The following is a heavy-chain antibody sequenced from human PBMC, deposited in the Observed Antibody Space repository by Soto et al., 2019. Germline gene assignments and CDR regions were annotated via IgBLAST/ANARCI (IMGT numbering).Heavy chain of an antibody. V-gene: IGHV3-74*01. CDR2: INSDGSST. CDR3: ATDPQSDAFDI. CDR1: GFTFSSYW. J-gene: IGHJ3*02. Sequence: GGSLRLSCAASGFTFSSYWMHWVRQAPGKGLVWVSRINSDGSSTSYADSVKGRFTISRDDAKNALYLQMNSLRAEDTAVYYCATDPQSDAFDIWGQGTMVTVSS.